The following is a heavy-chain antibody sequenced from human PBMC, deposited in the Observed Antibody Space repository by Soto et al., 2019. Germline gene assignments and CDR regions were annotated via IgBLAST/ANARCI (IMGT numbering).Heavy chain of an antibody. V-gene: IGHV1-18*04. J-gene: IGHJ5*02. Sequence: ASVKVSCKASGYTFTSYGISWVRQAPGQGLEWMGWISAYNGNTNYAQKLQGRVTMTTDTSTSTAYLELRSLRSDDTAVYYCARVLSGAAGRRNWFDPWGQGTLVTVSS. CDR1: GYTFTSYG. CDR3: ARVLSGAAGRRNWFDP. D-gene: IGHD6-13*01. CDR2: ISAYNGNT.